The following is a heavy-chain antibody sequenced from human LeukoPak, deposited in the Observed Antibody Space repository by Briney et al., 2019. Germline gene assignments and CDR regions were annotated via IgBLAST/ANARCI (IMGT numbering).Heavy chain of an antibody. V-gene: IGHV1-69*05. CDR3: ASGKYGLRGWFDP. J-gene: IGHJ5*02. CDR1: GGTFNRYA. D-gene: IGHD4-17*01. CDR2: ITPIFGTA. Sequence: GASVKVSCKASGGTFNRYAVTWVRQAPGQGLEWMGGITPIFGTANYAQKFQGRVTITTDESTDTAYMELTSLTSEDTAVYYCASGKYGLRGWFDPWGQGALVTVSP.